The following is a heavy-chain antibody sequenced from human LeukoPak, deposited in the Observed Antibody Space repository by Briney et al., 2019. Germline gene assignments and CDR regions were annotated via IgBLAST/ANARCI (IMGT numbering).Heavy chain of an antibody. CDR2: ISYDGVNT. D-gene: IGHD6-19*01. V-gene: IGHV3-30*04. CDR3: ARDLGLAVASSWGGLDY. CDR1: GFTFRSSA. Sequence: GRSLRLSCTASGFTFRSSAMHWVRQAPGKGLEWVAVISYDGVNTYFADSVKGRFTISRDNSKNTLFLQMSSLRHEDTAVYFCARDLGLAVASSWGGLDYWGQGTLVTVSS. J-gene: IGHJ4*02.